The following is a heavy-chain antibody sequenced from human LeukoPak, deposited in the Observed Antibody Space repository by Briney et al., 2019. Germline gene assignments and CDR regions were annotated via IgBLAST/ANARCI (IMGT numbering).Heavy chain of an antibody. D-gene: IGHD3-22*01. Sequence: GGSLRLSCVASGFTFRTYAMSWVRQAPGKGLEWVSSISSSSSYIYYADSVKGRFTISRDNAKNSLYLQMNSLRAEDTAVYYCARGLHFPPYYYDSSGYSYFDYWGQGTLVTVSS. CDR2: ISSSSSYI. V-gene: IGHV3-21*01. CDR3: ARGLHFPPYYYDSSGYSYFDY. J-gene: IGHJ4*02. CDR1: GFTFRTYA.